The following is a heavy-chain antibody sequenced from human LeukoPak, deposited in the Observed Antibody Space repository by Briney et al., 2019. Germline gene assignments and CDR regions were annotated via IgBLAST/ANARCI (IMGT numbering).Heavy chain of an antibody. CDR1: GYTFTSYG. Sequence: ASVKVSCKASGYTFTSYGISWVRQAPEQGLEWMGWISAYNGNTNYAQKVQGRVTMTTDTSTSTAYMELRSLRSDDTAVYYCARDRWYSRNWNDAVDIWGQGTMVTVSS. CDR3: ARDRWYSRNWNDAVDI. D-gene: IGHD6-13*01. V-gene: IGHV1-18*01. J-gene: IGHJ3*02. CDR2: ISAYNGNT.